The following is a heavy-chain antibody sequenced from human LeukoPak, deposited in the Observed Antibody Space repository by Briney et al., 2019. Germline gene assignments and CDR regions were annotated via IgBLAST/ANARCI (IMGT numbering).Heavy chain of an antibody. V-gene: IGHV3-23*01. D-gene: IGHD5-24*01. CDR2: ISGSGGST. CDR3: ATFPFLDSYSSSGEGFDY. Sequence: GGSLRLSCAASGFTFSSYAMSWVRQAPGKGLEWVSGISGSGGSTYYADSVKGRFTISRDNSKNTLYLQMNSLRGEDTAVYYCATFPFLDSYSSSGEGFDYWGQGTLVTVSS. CDR1: GFTFSSYA. J-gene: IGHJ4*02.